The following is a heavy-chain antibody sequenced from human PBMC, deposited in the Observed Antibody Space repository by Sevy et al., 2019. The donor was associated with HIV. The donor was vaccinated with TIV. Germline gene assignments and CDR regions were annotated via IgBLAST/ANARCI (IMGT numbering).Heavy chain of an antibody. J-gene: IGHJ3*02. CDR2: MNPNSGNT. D-gene: IGHD2-2*01. Sequence: ASLKVSCKASGYTFTSYDINWVRQATGQGLEWMGWMNPNSGNTGYAQKFQGRVTMTRNTSISTAYMELSSLRSEDTAVYYCARGLLGYCSSTSCYLGAFDIWGQGTMVTVSS. CDR1: GYTFTSYD. CDR3: ARGLLGYCSSTSCYLGAFDI. V-gene: IGHV1-8*01.